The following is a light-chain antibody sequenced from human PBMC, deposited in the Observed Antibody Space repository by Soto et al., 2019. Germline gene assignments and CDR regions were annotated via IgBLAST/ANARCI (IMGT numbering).Light chain of an antibody. CDR3: QQYNSYSSYT. CDR1: QNIRNY. V-gene: IGKV1-5*03. Sequence: DIQMTQSPSTLSASVGDRVTITCRASQNIRNYLAWYQQKPGKAPKLLIYKASSLESGVPSRFSGSGSGTEFTLTISSLQPDDFATYYCQQYNSYSSYTFGQGTKVDIK. J-gene: IGKJ2*01. CDR2: KAS.